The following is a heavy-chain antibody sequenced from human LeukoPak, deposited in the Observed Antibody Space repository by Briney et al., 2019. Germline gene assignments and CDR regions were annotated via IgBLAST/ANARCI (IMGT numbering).Heavy chain of an antibody. J-gene: IGHJ5*02. V-gene: IGHV1-18*01. Sequence: ASVKVSCKASGYTFTSYGISWVRQAPGQGLEWMGWISAYNGNTNYAQKLQGRVTMTTDTSTSTAYMELRSLRSDDTAVYYCAREIWGGARYNWFDPWGQGTLVTVSS. CDR1: GYTFTSYG. CDR3: AREIWGGARYNWFDP. D-gene: IGHD3-16*01. CDR2: ISAYNGNT.